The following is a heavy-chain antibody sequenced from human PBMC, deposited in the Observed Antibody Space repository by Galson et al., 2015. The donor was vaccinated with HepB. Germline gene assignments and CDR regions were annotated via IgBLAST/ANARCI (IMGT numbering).Heavy chain of an antibody. V-gene: IGHV1-46*01. J-gene: IGHJ4*02. CDR3: ARGLYYDFWSGYYAY. CDR2: INPSGGST. Sequence: SVKVSCKASGYTFTSYYMHWVRQAPGQGLEWMGIINPSGGSTSYAQKFQDRVTSTRDTSSSTVYMDLSSLRSEDTAVYYCARGLYYDFWSGYYAYWGQGTLVTVSS. CDR1: GYTFTSYY. D-gene: IGHD3-3*01.